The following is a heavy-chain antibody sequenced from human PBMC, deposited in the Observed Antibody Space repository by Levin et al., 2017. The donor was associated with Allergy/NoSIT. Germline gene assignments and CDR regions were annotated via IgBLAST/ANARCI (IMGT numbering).Heavy chain of an antibody. CDR2: IIPIFGTA. CDR3: ARVGYCTNGVCYPEYYFDY. Sequence: VASVKVSCKASGGTFSSYAISWVRQAPGQGLEWMGGIIPIFGTANYAQKFQGRVTITADESTSTAYMELSSLRSEDTAVYYCARVGYCTNGVCYPEYYFDYWGQGTLVTVSS. V-gene: IGHV1-69*13. CDR1: GGTFSSYA. D-gene: IGHD2-8*01. J-gene: IGHJ4*02.